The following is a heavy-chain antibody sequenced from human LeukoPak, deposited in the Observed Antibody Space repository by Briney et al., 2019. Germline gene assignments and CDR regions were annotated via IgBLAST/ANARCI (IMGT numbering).Heavy chain of an antibody. D-gene: IGHD4-17*01. CDR1: GDSISSYY. V-gene: IGHV4-59*01. CDR3: ARHDYGDYVYFDY. Sequence: SETLSLTCTVSGDSISSYYWSWIRQPPGKGLVWIGYVYYSGSTNYNPSLKSRVTMSVDTSKDQFSLKLSSVTAADTAVYYCARHDYGDYVYFDYWGQGTLVTVSS. J-gene: IGHJ4*02. CDR2: VYYSGST.